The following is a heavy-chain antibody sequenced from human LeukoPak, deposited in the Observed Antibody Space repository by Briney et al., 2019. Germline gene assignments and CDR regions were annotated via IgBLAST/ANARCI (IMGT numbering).Heavy chain of an antibody. Sequence: SGGSLRLSCAASGFTFDDYGMSWVRQAPGKGLEWVSGINWNGGSTGYADSVKGRFTISRDNAKNSLYLQMNSLRAEDTALYYCARGRHCSSTSCPSNDAFDIWGQGTMVTVSS. CDR3: ARGRHCSSTSCPSNDAFDI. V-gene: IGHV3-20*04. CDR2: INWNGGST. D-gene: IGHD2-2*01. J-gene: IGHJ3*02. CDR1: GFTFDDYG.